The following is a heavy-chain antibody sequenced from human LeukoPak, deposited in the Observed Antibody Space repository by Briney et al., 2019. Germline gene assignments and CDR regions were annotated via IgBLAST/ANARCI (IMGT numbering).Heavy chain of an antibody. V-gene: IGHV3-9*01. J-gene: IGHJ3*02. D-gene: IGHD3-10*01. CDR3: AKDVIDYYGSGSYNNAFDI. CDR1: GFTFDDYA. CDR2: ISWNSGSI. Sequence: PGGSLRLSCAASGFTFDDYAMHWVRQAPGKGLEWVSGISWNSGSIGYADSVKGRFTISRDNAKNSLYLQMNSLRAEDTALYYCAKDVIDYYGSGSYNNAFDIWGQGTMVTVSS.